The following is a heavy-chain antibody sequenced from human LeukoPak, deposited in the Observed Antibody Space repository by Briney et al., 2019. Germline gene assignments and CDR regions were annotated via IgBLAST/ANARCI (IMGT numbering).Heavy chain of an antibody. CDR2: IRSKIYGGTP. CDR1: GFTFSSYE. V-gene: IGHV3-49*04. J-gene: IGHJ4*02. CDR3: TRDQTPYY. Sequence: GGSLRLSCAASGFTFSSYEMNWVRQAPGKGLEWVGFIRSKIYGGTPEYAASVKGRFTISRDDSKGIAYLQMDSLKTEDTAVYYCTRDQTPYYWGQGTLVTVSS.